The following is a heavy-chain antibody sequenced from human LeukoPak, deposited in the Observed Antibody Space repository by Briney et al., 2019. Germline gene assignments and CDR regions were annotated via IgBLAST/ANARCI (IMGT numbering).Heavy chain of an antibody. CDR1: GYTFTSYG. J-gene: IGHJ4*02. CDR2: ISAYNGNT. CDR3: ATLLGIAAAGKGGEGYYFDY. D-gene: IGHD6-13*01. V-gene: IGHV1-18*01. Sequence: ASVKVSCKASGYTFTSYGISWVRQAPGQGLEWMGWISAYNGNTNYAQKFQGRVTMTEDTSTDTAYMELSSLRSEDTAVYYCATLLGIAAAGKGGEGYYFDYWGQGTLVTVSS.